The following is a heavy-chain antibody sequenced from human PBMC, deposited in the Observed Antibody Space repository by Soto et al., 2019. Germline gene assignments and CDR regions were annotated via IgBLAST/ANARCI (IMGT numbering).Heavy chain of an antibody. Sequence: ASVKVSCKASGYTFTGYYMHWVRQAPGQGLEWMGWINPNSGGTNYAQKFQGRVTMTRDTSISTAYMELSRLRSDDTAVYYCARVPPVSYGMGVWRQRPTVTAPS. V-gene: IGHV1-2*02. J-gene: IGHJ6*02. CDR2: INPNSGGT. CDR1: GYTFTGYY. CDR3: ARVPPVSYGMGV. D-gene: IGHD1-20*01.